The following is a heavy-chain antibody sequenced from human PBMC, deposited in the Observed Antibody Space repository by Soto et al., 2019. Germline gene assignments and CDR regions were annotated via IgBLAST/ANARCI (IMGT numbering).Heavy chain of an antibody. D-gene: IGHD1-26*01. V-gene: IGHV1-8*01. CDR1: GYTFTSYD. Sequence: QVQLVQSGAEVKKPGASVKVSCKASGYTFTSYDINWVRQATGQVLEWLGWMNPNSGNTGYAQKCQGRVTMTRNTSISTAYMELSSLRSEDTAVYYCARGHRELLGHDAFDIWGQGTMVTVSS. CDR3: ARGHRELLGHDAFDI. J-gene: IGHJ3*02. CDR2: MNPNSGNT.